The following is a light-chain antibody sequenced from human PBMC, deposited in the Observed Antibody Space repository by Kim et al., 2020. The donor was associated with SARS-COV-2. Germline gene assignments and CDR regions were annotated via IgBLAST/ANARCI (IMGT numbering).Light chain of an antibody. CDR2: QDN. CDR1: ELSNKY. Sequence: SYELTQPPSVSVSPGQTASITCSGDELSNKYVCWYQQKPDQSPILVIHQDNKRPSGIPERFSASNSGNTATLTISGTQSMDEAAYYCQAWDSSIAVFGGGTQLTVL. CDR3: QAWDSSIAV. J-gene: IGLJ3*02. V-gene: IGLV3-1*01.